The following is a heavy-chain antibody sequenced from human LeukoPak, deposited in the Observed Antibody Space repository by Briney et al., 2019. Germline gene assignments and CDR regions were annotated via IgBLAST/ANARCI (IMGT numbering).Heavy chain of an antibody. V-gene: IGHV4-34*01. Sequence: SETLSLTCAVYGGSFSGYYWSWIRQPPGKGLEWIGEINHSGGTNYNPSLKSRVTISVDTSKNQFSLKLSSVTAADTAVYYCARGLGRTNYYDSSGYYYGRYFQHWGQGTLVTVSS. J-gene: IGHJ1*01. CDR3: ARGLGRTNYYDSSGYYYGRYFQH. CDR1: GGSFSGYY. CDR2: INHSGGT. D-gene: IGHD3-22*01.